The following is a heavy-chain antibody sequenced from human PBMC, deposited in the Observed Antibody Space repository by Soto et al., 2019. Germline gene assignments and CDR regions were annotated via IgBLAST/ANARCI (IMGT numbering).Heavy chain of an antibody. V-gene: IGHV1-18*04. CDR3: ARDPSVDDYVWGVYRYRYY. J-gene: IGHJ4*02. Sequence: QVQLVQSGAEVKKPGASVKVSCKASGYTFTSYGIIWVRQAPGQGLEWMGWISGNKGNTKYAQKFQGRVTMTTDTSTTTAYMELRSLRSDDTAVYFCARDPSVDDYVWGVYRYRYYWGQGTLVTVSS. D-gene: IGHD3-16*02. CDR2: ISGNKGNT. CDR1: GYTFTSYG.